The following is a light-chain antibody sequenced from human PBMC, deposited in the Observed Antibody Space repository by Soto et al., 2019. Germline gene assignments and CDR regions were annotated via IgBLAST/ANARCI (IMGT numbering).Light chain of an antibody. CDR1: QTISNY. J-gene: IGKJ1*01. CDR3: QQCYSIPWT. CDR2: AAS. Sequence: DIQMTQSPSSLSASIGDRATITCRASQTISNYLTWYQQKPRKAPKLLIYAASNLQSGVPSGFSGSGSGTDFTLTISSLQPEDFATYYCQQCYSIPWTFGQGTKVEIK. V-gene: IGKV1-39*01.